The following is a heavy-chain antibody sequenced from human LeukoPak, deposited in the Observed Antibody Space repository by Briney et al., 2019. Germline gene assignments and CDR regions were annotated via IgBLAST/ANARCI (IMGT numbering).Heavy chain of an antibody. D-gene: IGHD5-18*01. V-gene: IGHV1-46*03. CDR1: GYTFTNYY. Sequence: ASVKVSCKASGYTFTNYYMHWVRQAPGQGLEWMEIINPSRGSTSYAQKFHGRVTMTRDTSTSTVYMELSSLRSEDTAVYYCARGGTTMVTGGLDYWGQGTPVTVSS. J-gene: IGHJ4*02. CDR2: INPSRGST. CDR3: ARGGTTMVTGGLDY.